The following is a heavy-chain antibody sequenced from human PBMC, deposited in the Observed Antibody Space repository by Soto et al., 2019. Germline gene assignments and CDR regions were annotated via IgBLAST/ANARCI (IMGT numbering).Heavy chain of an antibody. Sequence: QVHLQQWGAGLLKPSETLSLTCAVYGVSFTGYYWSWIRQPPGKGLEWIGEINHSGSTNYNPSVKSRVTISVETYKKQFSLKLSSVTAADTAVYYYATSYYNFWSGYYLAYFDYWGQGTLVTVSS. CDR2: INHSGST. V-gene: IGHV4-34*01. CDR3: ATSYYNFWSGYYLAYFDY. CDR1: GVSFTGYY. J-gene: IGHJ4*02. D-gene: IGHD3-3*01.